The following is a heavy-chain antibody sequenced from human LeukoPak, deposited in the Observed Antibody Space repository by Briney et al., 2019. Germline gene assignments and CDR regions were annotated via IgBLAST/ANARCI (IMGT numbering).Heavy chain of an antibody. J-gene: IGHJ4*02. CDR3: ARDRHIAAAGYDY. CDR2: IADDGKDK. CDR1: GFTFSTYP. V-gene: IGHV3-30*04. D-gene: IGHD6-25*01. Sequence: GRSLRLSCAASGFTFSTYPMHWVRQAPGKGLEWVAVIADDGKDKHYVESVKGRFTISRDNFKNTLYLQMNSLRVEDTAVYYCARDRHIAAAGYDYWGQGTLVTVSS.